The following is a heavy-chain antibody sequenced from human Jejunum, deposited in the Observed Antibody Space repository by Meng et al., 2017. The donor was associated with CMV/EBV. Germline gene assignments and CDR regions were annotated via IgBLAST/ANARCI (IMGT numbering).Heavy chain of an antibody. Sequence: ISTYYWSWIRQPPGKGLEWIGYIYYSGSTNYNPSLKSRVTISVDTSKNQFSLKLSSVTAADTAVYYCARDKLDCSRTSCYDNWFDPWGQGTLVTVSS. J-gene: IGHJ5*02. CDR3: ARDKLDCSRTSCYDNWFDP. D-gene: IGHD2-2*01. CDR2: IYYSGST. V-gene: IGHV4-59*01. CDR1: ISTYY.